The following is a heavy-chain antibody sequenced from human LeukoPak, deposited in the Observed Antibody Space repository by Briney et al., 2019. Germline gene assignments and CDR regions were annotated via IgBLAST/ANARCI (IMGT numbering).Heavy chain of an antibody. J-gene: IGHJ4*02. CDR1: GDSISSRTYY. Sequence: PSETLSLTCTVSGDSISSRTYYWGWIRQPPGKGLEWIGSIYYSGRTYYNPSLKSRVTISVDMSKKQFSLKLFSVTAADTAVYYFFFGSGNYLPFDYWGQGTLVTVSS. CDR2: IYYSGRT. D-gene: IGHD3-10*01. V-gene: IGHV4-39*01. CDR3: FFGSGNYLPFDY.